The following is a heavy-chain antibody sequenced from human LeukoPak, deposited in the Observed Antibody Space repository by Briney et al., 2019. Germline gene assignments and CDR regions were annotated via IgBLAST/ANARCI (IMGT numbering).Heavy chain of an antibody. CDR3: TTESISINDFWSGYRTLDY. Sequence: GGSLRLSCAASGFTFSNAWMSWVRQAPGKGLEWVGRIKSKTDGGTTDYAAPVKGRFTISRDDSKNTLYLQMKSLKTEDTAVYYCTTESISINDFWSGYRTLDYWGQGTLVTVSS. J-gene: IGHJ4*02. CDR2: IKSKTDGGTT. V-gene: IGHV3-15*01. CDR1: GFTFSNAW. D-gene: IGHD3-3*01.